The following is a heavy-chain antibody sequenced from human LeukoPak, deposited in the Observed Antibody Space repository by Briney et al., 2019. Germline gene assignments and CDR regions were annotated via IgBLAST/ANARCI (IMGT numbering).Heavy chain of an antibody. Sequence: SETLSLTCTVSGGSISSYYWSWIRQPPGTGLEWIGYIYYSGSTNYNPSLKSRVAISVDTSKNQFSLKLSSVTAADTAVYYCASSKVRGVIRALDYWGQGTLVTVSS. D-gene: IGHD3-10*01. CDR2: IYYSGST. J-gene: IGHJ4*02. V-gene: IGHV4-59*01. CDR3: ASSKVRGVIRALDY. CDR1: GGSISSYY.